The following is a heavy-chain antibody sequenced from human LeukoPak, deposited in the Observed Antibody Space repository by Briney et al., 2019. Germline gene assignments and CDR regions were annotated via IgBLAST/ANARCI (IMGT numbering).Heavy chain of an antibody. CDR1: GGTSSSYA. Sequence: GASVKVSCKASGGTSSSYAISWVRQAPGQGLEWMGGIIPIFGTANYAQKFQGRVTITADKSTSTAYMELSSLRSEDTAVYYCARDNMVRGVLSFDPWGQGTLVTVSS. CDR3: ARDNMVRGVLSFDP. V-gene: IGHV1-69*06. J-gene: IGHJ5*02. CDR2: IIPIFGTA. D-gene: IGHD3-10*01.